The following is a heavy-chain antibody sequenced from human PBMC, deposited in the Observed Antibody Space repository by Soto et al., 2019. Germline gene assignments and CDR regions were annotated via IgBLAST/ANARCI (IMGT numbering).Heavy chain of an antibody. CDR1: GGTFSSYA. CDR2: IIPIFGTA. Sequence: QVQLVQSGAEVKKPGSSVKVSCKASGGTFSSYAISWVRQAPGQGLEWMGGIIPIFGTANYAQKFQGRVTITADESTSTAYMELSSLRSEDTAVYYCARADYDILTGYAPHYYYYGMDAWGQGTTVTVSS. CDR3: ARADYDILTGYAPHYYYYGMDA. J-gene: IGHJ6*02. D-gene: IGHD3-9*01. V-gene: IGHV1-69*12.